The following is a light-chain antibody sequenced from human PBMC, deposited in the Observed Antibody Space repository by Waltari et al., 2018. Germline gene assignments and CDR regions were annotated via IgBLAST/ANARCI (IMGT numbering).Light chain of an antibody. CDR1: NSNLGSHP. CDR3: AAWDDSLYVL. J-gene: IGLJ2*01. CDR2: SNN. Sequence: SVLTQPTPASGTHGQRVSISCSRSNSNLGSHPVTWYPQLPGTDPKLLIYSNNQRPSGVPDRFSGSQSGTSASLAISGLQSEDEANYYCAAWDDSLYVLFGGGTKLTVL. V-gene: IGLV1-44*01.